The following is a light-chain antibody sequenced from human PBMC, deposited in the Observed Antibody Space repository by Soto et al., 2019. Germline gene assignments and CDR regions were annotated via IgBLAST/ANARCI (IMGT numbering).Light chain of an antibody. CDR3: QQSYTTPVT. V-gene: IGKV1-39*01. CDR1: QSISVF. CDR2: AAS. J-gene: IGKJ2*01. Sequence: DIQMTQSPSSLSAPVGDRVTLTCRASQSISVFLNWYQQKPGKAPKLLIYAASTLQSGVPSRFSGSGSGTDFTLSVSSLQPEDFATYYCQQSYTTPVTCGQGTKLEIK.